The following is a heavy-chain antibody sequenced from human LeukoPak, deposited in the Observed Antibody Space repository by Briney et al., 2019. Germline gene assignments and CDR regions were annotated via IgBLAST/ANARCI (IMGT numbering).Heavy chain of an antibody. Sequence: GSLRLSCAASGFSFDDLGMTWVRQVPGKGLEWVAGINWNGASTGYADFVRGRFTISRDNAKNSLYLQMNSLRAEDTALYYCARAVCPTIKFCDSSYFMDVWGKGTTVNVS. V-gene: IGHV3-20*04. CDR2: INWNGAST. CDR3: ARAVCPTIKFCDSSYFMDV. CDR1: GFSFDDLG. J-gene: IGHJ6*03. D-gene: IGHD6-6*01.